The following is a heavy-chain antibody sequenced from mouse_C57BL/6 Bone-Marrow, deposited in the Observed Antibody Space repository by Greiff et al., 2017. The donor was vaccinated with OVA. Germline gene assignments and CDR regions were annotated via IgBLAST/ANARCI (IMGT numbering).Heavy chain of an antibody. Sequence: EVKLMESGEGLVKPGGSLKLSCAASGFTFSSYAMSWVRQTPEKRLEWVAYISSGGDYIYYADTVKGRVPISRDNARNALYLQMSRLKSDDTAMYYCTRGLLRYAMDYWGQGTSVTVSS. CDR3: TRGLLRYAMDY. CDR2: ISSGGDYI. D-gene: IGHD1-1*01. J-gene: IGHJ4*01. CDR1: GFTFSSYA. V-gene: IGHV5-9-1*02.